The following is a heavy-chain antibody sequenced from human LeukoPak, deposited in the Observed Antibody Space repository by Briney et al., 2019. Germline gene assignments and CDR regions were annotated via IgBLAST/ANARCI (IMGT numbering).Heavy chain of an antibody. CDR2: IYYSGST. D-gene: IGHD3/OR15-3a*01. V-gene: IGHV4-39*07. Sequence: PSETLSLTCTVSGGSISSSGYYWGWIRQPPGKGLEWIASIYYSGSTYYNPSLKSRVTISVDTSKNQFSLKLSSVTAADTAVYYCAREDFQNWFDPWGQGTLVTVSS. CDR3: AREDFQNWFDP. J-gene: IGHJ5*02. CDR1: GGSISSSGYY.